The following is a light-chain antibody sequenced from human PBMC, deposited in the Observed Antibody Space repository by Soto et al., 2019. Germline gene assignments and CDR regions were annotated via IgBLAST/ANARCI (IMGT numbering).Light chain of an antibody. Sequence: EVLMTQSPATLSVSPGERATLSCRASQSVSSSYLAWYQQKPGQAPRLLIYGASSRATGIPDRYSGSGSGTDFTLTISRLGPEDFAVYYCQQYGSTPITFGQGTRLEI. J-gene: IGKJ5*01. CDR1: QSVSSSY. V-gene: IGKV3-20*01. CDR2: GAS. CDR3: QQYGSTPIT.